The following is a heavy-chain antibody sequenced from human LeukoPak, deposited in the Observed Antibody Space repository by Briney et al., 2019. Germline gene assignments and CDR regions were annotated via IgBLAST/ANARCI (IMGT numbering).Heavy chain of an antibody. V-gene: IGHV3-9*01. J-gene: IGHJ6*02. CDR3: AKGDVVPDTMGGGYYGMDV. CDR2: ISWHSGRI. D-gene: IGHD2-2*01. CDR1: GFTFDDYA. Sequence: GGSLRLSCAASGFTFDDYAIHWVRHAPGKGLEWVSGISWHSGRIGYADSVKGRFTLSRDNAKNSLYLQMNSLRPDDTALYYCAKGDVVPDTMGGGYYGMDVWGQGTTVTVSS.